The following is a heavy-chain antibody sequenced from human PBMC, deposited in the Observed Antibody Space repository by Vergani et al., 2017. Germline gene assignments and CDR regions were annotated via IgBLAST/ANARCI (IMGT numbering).Heavy chain of an antibody. V-gene: IGHV3-30*18. J-gene: IGHJ4*02. CDR1: GFTFSSYG. Sequence: QVQLVESGGGLVKPGGSLRLSCAASGFTFSSYGMHWVRQAPGKGLEWVAVISYDGSNKYYADSVKGRFTISRDNSKNTLYLQMNSLRAEDTAVYYCAKGIAAAGSFDYWGQGTLVTVSS. CDR3: AKGIAAAGSFDY. CDR2: ISYDGSNK. D-gene: IGHD6-13*01.